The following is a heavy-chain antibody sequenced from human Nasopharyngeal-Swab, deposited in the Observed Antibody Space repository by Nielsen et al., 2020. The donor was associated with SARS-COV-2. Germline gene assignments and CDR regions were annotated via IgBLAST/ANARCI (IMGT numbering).Heavy chain of an antibody. CDR2: ISGSGGTT. J-gene: IGHJ5*02. CDR3: AKDRGSGWYRLAS. V-gene: IGHV3-23*01. Sequence: GESLKISCAASGFTFSSYSMNWVRQAPGKGLEWVSAISGSGGTTYYADSVKGRFTISRDDSKNTLYLQMNSLRAEDTAVYYCAKDRGSGWYRLASWGLGTLVTVSS. D-gene: IGHD6-19*01. CDR1: GFTFSSYS.